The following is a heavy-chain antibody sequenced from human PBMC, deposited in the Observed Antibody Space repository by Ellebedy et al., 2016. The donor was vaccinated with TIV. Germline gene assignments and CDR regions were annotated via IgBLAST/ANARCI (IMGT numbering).Heavy chain of an antibody. CDR3: AREGSTVTTSLLRGSMCAFDI. V-gene: IGHV4-30-4*01. D-gene: IGHD4-17*01. J-gene: IGHJ3*02. CDR2: IYYSGST. Sequence: SETLSLTXTVSGGSISSGDYYWSWIRQPPGKGLEWIGYIYYSGSTYYNPSLKSRVTISVDTSKNQFSLKLSSVTAADTAVYYCAREGSTVTTSLLRGSMCAFDIWGQGTMVTVSS. CDR1: GGSISSGDYY.